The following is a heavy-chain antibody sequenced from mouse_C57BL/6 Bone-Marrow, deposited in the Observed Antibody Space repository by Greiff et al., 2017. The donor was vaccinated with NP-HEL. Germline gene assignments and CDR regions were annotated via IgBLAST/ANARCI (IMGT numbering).Heavy chain of an antibody. CDR1: GYTFTSYT. CDR3: ASRNYGYAMDY. J-gene: IGHJ4*01. Sequence: QVQLQQSGAELARPGASVKMSCKASGYTFTSYTMHWVKQRPGQGLEWIGYINPSSGYTKYNQKFKDKATLTADKSSSTAYMQLSSLTSEDSAVYYCASRNYGYAMDYWGQGTSVTVSS. V-gene: IGHV1-4*01. D-gene: IGHD2-1*01. CDR2: INPSSGYT.